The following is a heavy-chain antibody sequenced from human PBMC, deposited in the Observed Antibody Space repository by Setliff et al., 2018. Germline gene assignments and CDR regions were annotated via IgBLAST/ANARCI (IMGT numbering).Heavy chain of an antibody. CDR2: IYHSGGT. V-gene: IGHV4-59*01. J-gene: IGHJ4*02. Sequence: SETLSLTCTVSGDSINNFYWTWIRQPPGKGLEWIGYIYHSGGTSYNPSLKSQVTISVDTSKNQFSLNLSSVTAADTAVYYCARGGTYRYFGYWGQGALVTVSS. CDR1: GDSINNFY. CDR3: ARGGTYRYFGY.